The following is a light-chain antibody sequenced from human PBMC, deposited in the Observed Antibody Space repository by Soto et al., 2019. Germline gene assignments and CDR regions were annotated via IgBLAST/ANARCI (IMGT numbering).Light chain of an antibody. J-gene: IGKJ1*01. CDR2: SAS. Sequence: DIQMTQSPSSLSASVGDRVSVTCRASQTINNRLNWYQQKAGSAPKLLIYSASSLQSGVPSRFSGSGSGTDFTLTISNLQPEDFATYYCQKSDRTPQTFGPGTKVEV. CDR3: QKSDRTPQT. V-gene: IGKV1-39*01. CDR1: QTINNR.